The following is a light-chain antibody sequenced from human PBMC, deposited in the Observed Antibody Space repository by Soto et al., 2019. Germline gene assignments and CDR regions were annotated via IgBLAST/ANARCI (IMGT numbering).Light chain of an antibody. Sequence: EIVLTQSPGTVSLSPGERATLSCRASQSVTSNYVAWYQQKPGQAPRLLIYGAFSRPTGIPDRFSGSGSGTDFTLTISRLEPEYFAVYHCQQYGTSPWTFGQGTKVEVK. CDR2: GAF. CDR1: QSVTSNY. V-gene: IGKV3-20*01. CDR3: QQYGTSPWT. J-gene: IGKJ1*01.